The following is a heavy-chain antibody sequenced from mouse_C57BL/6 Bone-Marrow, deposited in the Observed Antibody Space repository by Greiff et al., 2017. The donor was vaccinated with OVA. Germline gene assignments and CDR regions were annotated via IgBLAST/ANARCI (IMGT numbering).Heavy chain of an antibody. J-gene: IGHJ1*03. V-gene: IGHV1-62-2*01. Sequence: QVQLQQSGAELVKPGASVKLSCKASGYTFTEYTIHWVKQRSGQGLEWIGWFYPGSGSIKYNEKFKDKATLTADKSSSTVYMELSRLTSEDSAVYFCARHEGASYYSNPYWYFDVWGTGTTVTVSS. CDR3: ARHEGASYYSNPYWYFDV. D-gene: IGHD2-5*01. CDR2: FYPGSGSI. CDR1: GYTFTEYT.